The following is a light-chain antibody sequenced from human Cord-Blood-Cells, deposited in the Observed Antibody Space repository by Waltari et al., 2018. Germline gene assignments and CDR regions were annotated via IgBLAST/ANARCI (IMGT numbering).Light chain of an antibody. CDR1: SSAVGGYNY. J-gene: IGLJ2*01. CDR2: DVS. Sequence: QSALTQPASVSGSPGQSITISCTGTSSAVGGYNYVSWYHHHLGKAPKLMIYDVSNRPSGVSNRCSGSKSGNTASLTISGLQAEDEADYYCSSYTSSSTLVFGGGTKLTVL. V-gene: IGLV2-14*03. CDR3: SSYTSSSTLV.